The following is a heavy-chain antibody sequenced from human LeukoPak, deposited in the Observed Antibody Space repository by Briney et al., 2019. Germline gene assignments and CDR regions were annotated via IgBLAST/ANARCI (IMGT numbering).Heavy chain of an antibody. V-gene: IGHV3-7*01. D-gene: IGHD6-19*01. J-gene: IGHJ3*02. CDR1: GFTFTNYW. CDR3: ARGGGSGRWGRGFDM. CDR2: MKQDGREK. Sequence: PGGSLRFSCVASGFTFTNYWMTWVRQAPGKGLEWVANMKQDGREKYYVDSVKGRFTISRDNAKNSLYLQMNSLRDEDTAVYYCARGGGSGRWGRGFDMWGQGTMVTVSS.